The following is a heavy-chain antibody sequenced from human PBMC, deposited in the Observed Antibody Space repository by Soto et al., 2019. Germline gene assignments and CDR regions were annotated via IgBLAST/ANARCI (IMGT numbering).Heavy chain of an antibody. CDR3: AKDGPGPEKNYNWFDP. V-gene: IGHV3-30*18. CDR2: ISYDGSNK. CDR1: GFTFSSYG. Sequence: QVQLVESGGGVVQPGRSLRLSCAASGFTFSSYGMHWVRQAPGKGLEWVAVISYDGSNKYYADSVKGRFTISRDNSKNTLYLQMNSLRAEDTAVYYCAKDGPGPEKNYNWFDPWGQGTLVTVSS. D-gene: IGHD2-8*02. J-gene: IGHJ5*02.